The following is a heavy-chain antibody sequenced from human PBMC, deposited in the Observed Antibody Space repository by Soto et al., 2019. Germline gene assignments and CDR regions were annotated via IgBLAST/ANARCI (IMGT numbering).Heavy chain of an antibody. D-gene: IGHD6-6*01. CDR3: AGLVGRGKFSRLQY. Sequence: QVLLQESGPGLVKPSGPLSLTCDVSGDSISVNTWWSWVRQTPGKGLGWIGEILHSGSVNYNPSLKSRVTISIDKSKNQVSLRLSSMTAADTALYYCAGLVGRGKFSRLQYWGQGTQVIVSS. V-gene: IGHV4-4*02. CDR1: GDSISVNTW. J-gene: IGHJ1*01. CDR2: ILHSGSV.